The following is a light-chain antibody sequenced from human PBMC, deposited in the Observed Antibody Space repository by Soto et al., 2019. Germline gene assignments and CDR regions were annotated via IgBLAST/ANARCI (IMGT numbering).Light chain of an antibody. CDR1: QSVSSY. Sequence: EIVLTQSPATLSLSPGERATLSCGASQSVSSYLAWYQQKPGQAPRLLIYDASNRATGIPARFSGSGSGTDFTLTISNLEPEDFAVYYCQQRSNWPPTFGQGTKVEIK. CDR2: DAS. V-gene: IGKV3-11*01. CDR3: QQRSNWPPT. J-gene: IGKJ1*01.